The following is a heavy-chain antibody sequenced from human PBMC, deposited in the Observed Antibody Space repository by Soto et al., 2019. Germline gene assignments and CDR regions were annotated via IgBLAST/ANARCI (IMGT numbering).Heavy chain of an antibody. Sequence: ASVKVSCKASGYTFTSYAMHWVRQAPGQRLEWMGGIISIFGTTNYAQKFQGRVTITADESTSTAYMELSSLRSEDTAVYYCAKHSSGWSNDAFDIWGQGTMVTVSS. CDR2: IISIFGTT. J-gene: IGHJ3*02. D-gene: IGHD6-19*01. CDR3: AKHSSGWSNDAFDI. CDR1: GYTFTSYA. V-gene: IGHV1-69*13.